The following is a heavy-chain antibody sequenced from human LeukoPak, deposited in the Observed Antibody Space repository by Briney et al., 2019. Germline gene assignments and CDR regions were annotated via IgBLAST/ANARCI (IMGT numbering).Heavy chain of an antibody. CDR1: GFTFSSYA. J-gene: IGHJ3*02. Sequence: GGSLRLSCAASGFTFSSYAMGWVRQAPGKGLEWVSAISGSGGGTYYADSVEGRFTISRDNSKNALYLRMNSLRAEDTAVYYCVRTCDAVTGAFDIWGQGTMVTVSS. D-gene: IGHD1-1*01. CDR2: ISGSGGGT. CDR3: VRTCDAVTGAFDI. V-gene: IGHV3-23*01.